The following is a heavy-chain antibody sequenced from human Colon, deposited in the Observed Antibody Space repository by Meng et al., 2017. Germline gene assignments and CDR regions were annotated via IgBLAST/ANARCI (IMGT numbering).Heavy chain of an antibody. V-gene: IGHV3-53*01. CDR1: GLTVSSNY. CDR3: ARALYHIVRGYYFDY. Sequence: GESLKISCAASGLTVSSNYISWVRQGPGMGLEWVSTIYSSGSTYYADSVQGRFTISRDSSQNTVFLQMNSLRAEDTAMYYCARALYHIVRGYYFDYWGQGTLVTVSS. J-gene: IGHJ4*02. CDR2: IYSSGST. D-gene: IGHD2-21*01.